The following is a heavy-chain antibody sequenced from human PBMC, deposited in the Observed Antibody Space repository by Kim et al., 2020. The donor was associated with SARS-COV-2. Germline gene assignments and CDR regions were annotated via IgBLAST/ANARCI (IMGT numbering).Heavy chain of an antibody. J-gene: IGHJ6*02. CDR3: VRTTSVLWGMDV. D-gene: IGHD4-17*01. CDR2: IYYNGYT. Sequence: SETLSLTCTVSSVSISSGGYYWSWIRQLPGKGLEWIGYIYYNGYTYYNSSLKSRVTISADTSKNQFSLKLSSVTAADTAVYYCVRTTSVLWGMDVWGQGTTVTVSS. V-gene: IGHV4-31*03. CDR1: SVSISSGGYY.